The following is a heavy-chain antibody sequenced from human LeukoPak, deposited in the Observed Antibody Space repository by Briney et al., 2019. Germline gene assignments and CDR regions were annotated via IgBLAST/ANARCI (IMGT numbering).Heavy chain of an antibody. V-gene: IGHV3-7*01. Sequence: GGSLRLSCAASGFTFIDFWMRRVRQAPGKGLEWVANINQDGSENYYVDSVKGRFTISKDNAKNSLYLQMNSLRAEDTAVYCCTKGGINHYGGQGTLVTVST. CDR1: GFTFIDFW. D-gene: IGHD3-16*01. J-gene: IGHJ4*02. CDR2: INQDGSEN. CDR3: TKGGINHY.